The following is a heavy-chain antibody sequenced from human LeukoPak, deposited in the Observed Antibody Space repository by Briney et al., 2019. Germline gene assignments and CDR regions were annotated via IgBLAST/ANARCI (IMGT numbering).Heavy chain of an antibody. CDR2: IIPIFGTA. V-gene: IGHV1-69*05. Sequence: SVKVSCKASGGTFSSYAISWVRQAPGQGLEWMGGIIPIFGTANYAQKFQGRVTITTDESTSTAYMELSSLRSEDTAVYYCATQGITGTTQRVNDAFDIWGQGTMDTVSS. D-gene: IGHD1-7*01. J-gene: IGHJ3*02. CDR3: ATQGITGTTQRVNDAFDI. CDR1: GGTFSSYA.